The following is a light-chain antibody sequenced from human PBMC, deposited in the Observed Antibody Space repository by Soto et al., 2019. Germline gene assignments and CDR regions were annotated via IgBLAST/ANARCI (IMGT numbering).Light chain of an antibody. Sequence: QSVLTQPASVSGSPGQSITISCTGAVSEVAGYTYVSWYQQHPGKGPKVIIYDVSNRPSGVSNRFSGSKSGTTASLTISGLQAEDEADYYWSSFTSILGLFGGGTKLTVL. J-gene: IGLJ2*01. CDR2: DVS. V-gene: IGLV2-14*03. CDR1: VSEVAGYTY. CDR3: SSFTSILGL.